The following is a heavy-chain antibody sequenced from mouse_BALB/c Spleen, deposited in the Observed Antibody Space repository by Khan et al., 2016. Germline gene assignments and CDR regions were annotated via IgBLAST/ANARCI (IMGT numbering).Heavy chain of an antibody. D-gene: IGHD1-1*02. V-gene: IGHV1-4*02. CDR3: ARSRWDYFDY. CDR2: INPSSGYT. J-gene: IGHJ2*01. Sequence: QVQLQQSAAELARPGASVKMSCKASGYIFTTYLMYWVKQRPGQGLEWIGHINPSSGYTEYNQKFKDKTTLTADKSSSTAYMQLSSLTSEDSAFYYCARSRWDYFDYWGQGTTLTVSS. CDR1: GYIFTTYL.